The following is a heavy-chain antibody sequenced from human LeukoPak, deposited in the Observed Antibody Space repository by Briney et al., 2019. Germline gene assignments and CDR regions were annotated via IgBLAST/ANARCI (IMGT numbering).Heavy chain of an antibody. Sequence: GGSLRLSCAASGFTFDDEARHWVRQGPGKVREWVSLVSGDGGSTYYADSVKGRFTISRDNSKHSLYLQMNSLRTEDTALYYCAKDKGRHFDWLGGGYYYYGMDVWGQGTTVTVSS. D-gene: IGHD3-9*01. CDR3: AKDKGRHFDWLGGGYYYYGMDV. CDR1: GFTFDDEA. V-gene: IGHV3-43*02. CDR2: VSGDGGST. J-gene: IGHJ6*02.